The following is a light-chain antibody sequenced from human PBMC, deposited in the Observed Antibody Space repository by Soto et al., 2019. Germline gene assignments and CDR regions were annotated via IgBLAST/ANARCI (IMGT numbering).Light chain of an antibody. CDR1: QSLGGHF. CDR2: GAS. CDR3: QQYGASPLT. Sequence: EVVLTQSPGTLSLSPGERATLSCRASQSLGGHFFAWYQQRPGQAPRLLFYGASSRASGIPDRFSGSGSETEFTLTISRLEPGDSAVYYCQQYGASPLTFGGGTKVEIK. J-gene: IGKJ4*01. V-gene: IGKV3-20*01.